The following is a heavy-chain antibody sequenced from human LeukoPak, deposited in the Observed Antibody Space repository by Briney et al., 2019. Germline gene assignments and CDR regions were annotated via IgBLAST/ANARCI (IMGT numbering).Heavy chain of an antibody. CDR1: GFTFTSYA. V-gene: IGHV3-74*01. J-gene: IGHJ4*02. Sequence: GGSLRLSCVVSGFTFTSYAVTWVRQAPGKGLMWVSQISPDGSQTFYADSVKGRFTISRDNAKNTLFLQMDSLRAEDTALYYCVRSLRSADFWGQGTLVTVSS. CDR2: ISPDGSQT. CDR3: VRSLRSADF.